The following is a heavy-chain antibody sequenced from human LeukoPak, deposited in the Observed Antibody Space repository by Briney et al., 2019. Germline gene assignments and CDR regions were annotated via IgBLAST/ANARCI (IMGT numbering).Heavy chain of an antibody. CDR3: ARVEGSRSCPDY. D-gene: IGHD6-13*01. CDR2: IKEDGSEA. Sequence: PGGSLRLSCVASGFIFRNYWMSWVRQAPGKGLEWVANIKEDGSEAYYVDSVRGRFTISRDNAKSSLYLEMHSLRAEDTAAYYCARVEGSRSCPDYWGQGTLVTVSS. V-gene: IGHV3-7*01. CDR1: GFIFRNYW. J-gene: IGHJ4*02.